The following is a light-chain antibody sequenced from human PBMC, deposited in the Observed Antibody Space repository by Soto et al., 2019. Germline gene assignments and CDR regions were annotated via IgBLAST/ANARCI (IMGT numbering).Light chain of an antibody. Sequence: IVLTQSPATLSWSPGERGTLSGRASESVTNYLAWYQQKPGQAPRLLVYDVSNRATGIPARFSGGGSGTDFTLTISNLEPEDFAVYYCQQRSDWPWTFGQGTKVDIK. CDR3: QQRSDWPWT. CDR2: DVS. V-gene: IGKV3-11*01. J-gene: IGKJ1*01. CDR1: ESVTNY.